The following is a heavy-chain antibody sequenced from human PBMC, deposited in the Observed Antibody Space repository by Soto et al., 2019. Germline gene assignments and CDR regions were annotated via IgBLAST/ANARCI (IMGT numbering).Heavy chain of an antibody. CDR1: GGSITSNW. J-gene: IGHJ4*01. V-gene: IGHV4-4*02. CDR3: ARHRIAPRIDY. CDR2: IYHNGRF. Sequence: SETLSLTCAVSGGSITSNWWSWVRQPPGKGLEWIGEIYHNGRFNYNPSLRSRLTISIDKSKNQLSLKLTSVTAADTAVYYCARHRIAPRIDYWGHGILVTVS. D-gene: IGHD2-21*01.